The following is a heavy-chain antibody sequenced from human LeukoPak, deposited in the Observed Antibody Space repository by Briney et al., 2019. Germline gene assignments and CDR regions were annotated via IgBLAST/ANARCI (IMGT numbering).Heavy chain of an antibody. D-gene: IGHD1-14*01. CDR1: GGTFSSYA. CDR3: AKPARTDYADY. Sequence: SVKVSCKASGGTFSSYAISWVRQAPGQGLEWMGGIIPIFGTANYAQKFQGRVTITADKSTSTAYMELSSLRAEDTAVYYCAKPARTDYADYWGQGTLVTVSS. CDR2: IIPIFGTA. V-gene: IGHV1-69*06. J-gene: IGHJ4*02.